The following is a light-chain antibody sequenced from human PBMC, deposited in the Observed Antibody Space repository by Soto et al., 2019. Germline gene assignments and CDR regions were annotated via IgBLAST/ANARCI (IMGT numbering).Light chain of an antibody. CDR1: QGISSA. V-gene: IGKV1-13*02. CDR3: QQFNSFPLT. J-gene: IGKJ4*01. Sequence: AIQLTQSPSSLSASVGDRVTITCRASQGISSALAWYQQKPVKAPKLLIYDASSLESGVPSRFSGSGSGTDLTLTISSLQPEDFATYYCQQFNSFPLTVGGGTKVELK. CDR2: DAS.